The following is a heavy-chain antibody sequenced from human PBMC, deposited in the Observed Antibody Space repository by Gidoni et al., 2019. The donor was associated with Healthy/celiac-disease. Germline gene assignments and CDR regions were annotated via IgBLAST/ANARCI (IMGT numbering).Heavy chain of an antibody. Sequence: QLQLQESGSGLVKPSQTLSLTCAVSGGSISSGGYSWSWIRQPPGKGLEWIGYIYHSGSTYYNPSLKSRVTISVDRSKNQFSLKLSSVTAADTAVYYCAREGLVGGENCFDPWGQGTLVTVSS. V-gene: IGHV4-30-2*01. J-gene: IGHJ5*02. CDR2: IYHSGST. CDR3: AREGLVGGENCFDP. CDR1: GGSISSGGYS. D-gene: IGHD2-15*01.